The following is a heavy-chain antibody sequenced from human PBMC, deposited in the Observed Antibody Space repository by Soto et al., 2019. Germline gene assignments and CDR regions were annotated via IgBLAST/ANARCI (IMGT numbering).Heavy chain of an antibody. CDR3: APTTVRGVGYYYYGMDV. V-gene: IGHV4-39*01. J-gene: IGHJ6*02. CDR1: GGSISSSSYY. D-gene: IGHD4-4*01. CDR2: IYYSGST. Sequence: PSDTLSLTCTVSGGSISSSSYYWGWIRQPPGKGLEWIGSIYYSGSTYYNPSLKSRVTISVDTSKNQFSLKLSSVTAADTAVYYCAPTTVRGVGYYYYGMDVWGQGTTVTVSS.